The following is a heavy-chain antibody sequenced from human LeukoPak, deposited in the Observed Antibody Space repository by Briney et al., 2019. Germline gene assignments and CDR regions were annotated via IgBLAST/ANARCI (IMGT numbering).Heavy chain of an antibody. CDR3: ARGVIAVAGNAFDI. Sequence: ASVKVSCKASGGTFSSYAIGWVRQAPGQGLEWMGGIIPIFGTANYAQKFQGRVTITADESTSTAYMELSSLRSEDTAVYYCARGVIAVAGNAFDIWGQGTMVTVSS. CDR1: GGTFSSYA. CDR2: IIPIFGTA. D-gene: IGHD6-19*01. V-gene: IGHV1-69*01. J-gene: IGHJ3*02.